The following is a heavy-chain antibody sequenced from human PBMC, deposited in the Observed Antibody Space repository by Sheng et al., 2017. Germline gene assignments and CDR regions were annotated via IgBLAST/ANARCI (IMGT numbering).Heavy chain of an antibody. CDR1: GFTVSSNY. V-gene: IGHV3-66*02. CDR3: ARGYSSGWYSTPFDY. D-gene: IGHD6-19*01. J-gene: IGHJ4*02. CDR2: IYSGGST. Sequence: EVQLVESGGGLVQPGGSLRLSCAASGFTVSSNYMSWVLQAPGKGLEWVSVIYSGGSTYYADSVKGRFTISRDNSKNTLYLQMNSLRAEDTAVYYCARGYSSGWYSTPFDYWGQGTLVTVSS.